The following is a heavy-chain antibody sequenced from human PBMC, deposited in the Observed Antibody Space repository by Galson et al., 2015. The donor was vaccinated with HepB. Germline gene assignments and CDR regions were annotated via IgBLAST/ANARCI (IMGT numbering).Heavy chain of an antibody. V-gene: IGHV5-51*03. D-gene: IGHD2-2*01. CDR3: ARRSLRGYCSSTSCPTRSYWFDP. J-gene: IGHJ5*02. CDR2: IYPGDSDT. Sequence: QSGAEVKKPGESLKISCTGSGYSFTSYWIGWVRQMPGKGLEWMGIIYPGDSDTRYSPSFQGQVTISADKSISTAYLQWSSLKASDTAMYYCARRSLRGYCSSTSCPTRSYWFDPWGQGTLVTVSS. CDR1: GYSFTSYW.